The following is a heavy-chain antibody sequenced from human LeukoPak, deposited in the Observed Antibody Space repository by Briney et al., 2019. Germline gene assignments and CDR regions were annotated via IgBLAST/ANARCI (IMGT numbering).Heavy chain of an antibody. CDR1: GFTFDDYA. CDR2: ISWNSGSI. V-gene: IGHV3-9*01. CDR3: AVSYYYDSSGPGY. J-gene: IGHJ4*02. D-gene: IGHD3-22*01. Sequence: GRSLRLSCAASGFTFDDYAMHWVRQAPGKGLEWVSGISWNSGSIGYADSVKGRFTISRDNAKNSLYLQMNSLRAEDTALYYCAVSYYYDSSGPGYWGQGTLVTVSS.